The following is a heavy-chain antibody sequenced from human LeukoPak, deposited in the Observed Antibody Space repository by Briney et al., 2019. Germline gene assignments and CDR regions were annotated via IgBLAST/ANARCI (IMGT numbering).Heavy chain of an antibody. CDR3: ARRAGAYSHPYDY. V-gene: IGHV3-7*03. J-gene: IGHJ4*02. CDR2: IKQDGSEK. Sequence: GGSLRLSCAASGFTFSSYWMTWVRQAPGKGLEWVANIKQDGSEKYYVDSVKGRFTISRDNAKNSLFLQMNSLRAEDTAVYYCARRAGAYSHPYDYWGQGTLVTVSS. D-gene: IGHD4/OR15-4a*01. CDR1: GFTFSSYW.